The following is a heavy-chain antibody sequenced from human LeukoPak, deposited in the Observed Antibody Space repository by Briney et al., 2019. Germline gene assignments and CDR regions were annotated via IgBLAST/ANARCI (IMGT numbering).Heavy chain of an antibody. J-gene: IGHJ5*02. CDR3: ATNAGAINWSDP. CDR2: MNPNSGNT. D-gene: IGHD1-26*01. CDR1: GYTFTSYD. Sequence: ASVKVSCKASGYTFTSYDINWVRQATGQGLEWMGWMNPNSGNTGYAQKFQGRVTMTRNTSISTAYMELSSLRSEDTAVYYCATNAGAINWSDPWGQGTLVTVSS. V-gene: IGHV1-8*01.